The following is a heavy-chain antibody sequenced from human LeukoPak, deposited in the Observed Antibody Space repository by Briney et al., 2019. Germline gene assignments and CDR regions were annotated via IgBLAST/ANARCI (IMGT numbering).Heavy chain of an antibody. J-gene: IGHJ4*02. CDR2: ISLDGGST. CDR3: AKEGYCSSTSCSGGDYFDY. D-gene: IGHD2-2*01. CDR1: GSTFEDYG. V-gene: IGHV3-43D*04. Sequence: GGSLRLSCGPSGSTFEDYGMHWVRQAPGKGMEWVSLISLDGGSTYYADTVKGQFHISRDNSKNSLYLQMNRLRAEDTALYYCAKEGYCSSTSCSGGDYFDYWGQGSLVTVPS.